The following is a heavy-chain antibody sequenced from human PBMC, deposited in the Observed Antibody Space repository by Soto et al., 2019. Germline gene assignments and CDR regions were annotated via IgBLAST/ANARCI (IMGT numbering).Heavy chain of an antibody. CDR1: GFTFSSYA. Sequence: GGSLRLSCAASGFTFSSYAMSWVRQAPGKGLEWVPAISGSGGSTYYADSVKGRFTISRDNSKNTLYLQMNSLRAEDTAVYYCAKVDYGDYSGWFDPWGQGTLVTVSS. J-gene: IGHJ5*02. V-gene: IGHV3-23*01. CDR3: AKVDYGDYSGWFDP. CDR2: ISGSGGST. D-gene: IGHD4-17*01.